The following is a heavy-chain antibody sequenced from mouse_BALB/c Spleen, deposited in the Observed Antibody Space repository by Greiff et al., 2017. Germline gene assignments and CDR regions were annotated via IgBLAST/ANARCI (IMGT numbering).Heavy chain of an antibody. CDR2: INPYNGAT. CDR1: GYSFTGYY. CDR3: ARNGNYVPWFAY. Sequence: VQLQQSGPELVKPGASVKISCKASGYSFTGYYMHWVKQSHVKSLEWIGRINPYNGATSYNQNFKDKASLTVDKSSSTAYMELHSLTSEDSAVYYCARNGNYVPWFAYWGQGTLVTVSA. V-gene: IGHV1-31*01. J-gene: IGHJ3*01. D-gene: IGHD2-1*01.